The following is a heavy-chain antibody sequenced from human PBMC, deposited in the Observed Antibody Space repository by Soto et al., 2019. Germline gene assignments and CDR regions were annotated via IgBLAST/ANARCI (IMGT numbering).Heavy chain of an antibody. D-gene: IGHD2-15*01. Sequence: SETLSLTCTVSGGSISSYYWNWIRQPPGKGLEWIGYIYYSGSTNYNPSLKSRVTISVDTSKNQFSLKLSSVTAAATAVYYCASHGCSGGSCYDIDYWGQGTRVTVSS. J-gene: IGHJ4*02. CDR3: ASHGCSGGSCYDIDY. CDR1: GGSISSYY. CDR2: IYYSGST. V-gene: IGHV4-59*01.